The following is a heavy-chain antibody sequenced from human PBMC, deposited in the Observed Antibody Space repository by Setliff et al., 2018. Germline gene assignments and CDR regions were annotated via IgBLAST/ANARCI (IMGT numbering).Heavy chain of an antibody. D-gene: IGHD1-26*01. J-gene: IGHJ3*02. CDR3: ARDASASDGRNAFDI. CDR2: IYFGGNT. V-gene: IGHV4-39*07. CDR1: GGSISDNGYF. Sequence: PSETLSLTCTVPGGSISDNGYFWGWVRQPPGKGLEWIGNIYFGGNTYFNPSFKSRVTMSIDTSNSQFSLKLSSVTAADTAIYYCARDASASDGRNAFDIRGQGTMVTVSS.